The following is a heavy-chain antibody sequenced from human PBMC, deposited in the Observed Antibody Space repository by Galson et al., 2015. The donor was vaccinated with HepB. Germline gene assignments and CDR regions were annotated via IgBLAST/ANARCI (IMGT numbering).Heavy chain of an antibody. CDR3: AKGVLRYFDVPFDY. Sequence: SLRLSCAASGFTFGSYHIHWVRQAPGRGLEWVALISYDGSNKYYADSVKGRFTISRDNSNNTLYLQMNSLRAEDTAVYYCAKGVLRYFDVPFDYWGQGTLVTVSS. V-gene: IGHV3-30*18. CDR1: GFTFGSYH. D-gene: IGHD3-9*01. J-gene: IGHJ4*02. CDR2: ISYDGSNK.